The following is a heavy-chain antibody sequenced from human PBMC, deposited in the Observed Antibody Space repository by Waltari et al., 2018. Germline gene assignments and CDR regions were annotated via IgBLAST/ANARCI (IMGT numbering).Heavy chain of an antibody. CDR3: ARVDH. J-gene: IGHJ4*02. V-gene: IGHV1-69*10. CDR1: GGTFSRYA. CDR2: IIPILGIA. Sequence: QVQLGQSGAEVKKPGSSVKVACKASGGTFSRYAISWVRQAPGQGLEWLGGIIPILGIANSAQKFQGRVTITADTSTSTAYMELSSLRSYDTAVYSCARVDHWGQGTLVTVSS.